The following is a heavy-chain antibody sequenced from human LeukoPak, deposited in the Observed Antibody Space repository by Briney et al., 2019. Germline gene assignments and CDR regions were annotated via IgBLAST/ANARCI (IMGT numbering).Heavy chain of an antibody. D-gene: IGHD3-22*01. CDR3: AKRRYDSSGYFDY. V-gene: IGHV3-30*18. CDR1: GFTFSSYG. J-gene: IGHJ4*02. Sequence: GRSLRLSCAAAGFTFSSYGMHWVRQAPGKGLEWVAVISYDGSNKYYADSVKGRFTISKDNSRSTLYLHMSSLRAEDTAVYYCAKRRYDSSGYFDYWGQGTLVTVSS. CDR2: ISYDGSNK.